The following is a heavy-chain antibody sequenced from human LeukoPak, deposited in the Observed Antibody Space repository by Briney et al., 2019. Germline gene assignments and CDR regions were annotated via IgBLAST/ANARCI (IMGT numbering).Heavy chain of an antibody. D-gene: IGHD1-26*01. V-gene: IGHV4-59*01. Sequence: PSETLSLTCTVSASSISDYYWSWIRQPPGKGLEWIGYIYYSGSTNYNPSLKSRVAISVDTSKNQVSLRLSSVTAADTAVYYCARVGSIVGPTAHDTFDIWGQGTVVTVS. CDR1: ASSISDYY. J-gene: IGHJ3*02. CDR3: ARVGSIVGPTAHDTFDI. CDR2: IYYSGST.